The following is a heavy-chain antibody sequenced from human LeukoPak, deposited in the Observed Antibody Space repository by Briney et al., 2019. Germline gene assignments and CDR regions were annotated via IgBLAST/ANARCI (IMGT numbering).Heavy chain of an antibody. CDR1: GYTFTSYS. J-gene: IGHJ4*02. V-gene: IGHV7-4-1*02. D-gene: IGHD4-17*01. Sequence: ASVKVSCKASGYTFTSYSMNWVRQAPGQGLEWMGWINTNTGNPTYAQAFTGRFLSSLDTSVSTAYLQISSLKTEDTAVYYCARGTTVILRASVYWGQGTLVTVSS. CDR3: ARGTTVILRASVY. CDR2: INTNTGNP.